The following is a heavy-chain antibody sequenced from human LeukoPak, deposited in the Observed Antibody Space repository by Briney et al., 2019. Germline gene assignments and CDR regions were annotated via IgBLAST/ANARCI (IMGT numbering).Heavy chain of an antibody. V-gene: IGHV4-61*02. CDR2: IYTSGST. Sequence: SSETLSLTCTVSGGSISSGSYYWSWIRQPAGKGLEWIGRIYTSGSTNYNPSLKSRVTMSVDTSKNQFSLKLTSVTAADTAVYFCARGLAAAYDYNWFDPWGQGTLVSVSS. CDR3: ARGLAAAYDYNWFDP. J-gene: IGHJ5*02. CDR1: GGSISSGSYY. D-gene: IGHD5-12*01.